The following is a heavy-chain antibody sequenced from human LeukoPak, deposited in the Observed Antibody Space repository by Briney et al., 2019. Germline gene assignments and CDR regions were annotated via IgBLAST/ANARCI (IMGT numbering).Heavy chain of an antibody. D-gene: IGHD2/OR15-2a*01. CDR1: GFTFSIYA. V-gene: IGHV3-23*01. Sequence: PGGSLRLSCTPSGFTFSIYAMSWVRQAPGEGLEWVSLISGSGGNTYFADSGKGRFTISRDNSKNTLYLQMTSLRAEDTATYYCAKERTQTTSFDYWGQGTLVTVSS. CDR2: ISGSGGNT. CDR3: AKERTQTTSFDY. J-gene: IGHJ4*02.